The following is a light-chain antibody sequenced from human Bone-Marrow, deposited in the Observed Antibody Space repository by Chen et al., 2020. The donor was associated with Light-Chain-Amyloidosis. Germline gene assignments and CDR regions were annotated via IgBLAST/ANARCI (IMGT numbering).Light chain of an antibody. CDR3: QQRSNWPPWT. CDR1: QSVSSY. J-gene: IGKJ1*01. V-gene: IGKV3-11*01. Sequence: EIVLTQSPATLSLSPGERATLSCRASQSVSSYLAWYQQKLGQAPRLLIYDASNRATGIPARFSGSGSGTDFTLTSSSLEPEDFAVYYCQQRSNWPPWTFGQGTKVEIK. CDR2: DAS.